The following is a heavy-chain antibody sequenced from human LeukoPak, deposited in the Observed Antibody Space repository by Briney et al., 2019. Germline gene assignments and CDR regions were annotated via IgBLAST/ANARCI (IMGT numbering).Heavy chain of an antibody. V-gene: IGHV1-69*05. CDR1: GYTFTSYY. CDR2: IIPIFGTA. D-gene: IGHD2-2*01. CDR3: ARLRGNQLLSWFDP. J-gene: IGHJ5*02. Sequence: SVKVSCKASGYTFTSYYMHWVRQAPGQGLEWMGGIIPIFGTANYAQKFQGRVTITTDESTSTAYMELSSLRSEDTAVYYCARLRGNQLLSWFDPWGQGTLVTVSS.